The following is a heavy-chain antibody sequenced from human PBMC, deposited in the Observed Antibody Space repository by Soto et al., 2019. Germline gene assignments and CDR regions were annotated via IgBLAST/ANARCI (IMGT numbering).Heavy chain of an antibody. V-gene: IGHV6-1*01. J-gene: IGHJ3*02. CDR3: ARDTPPYNWNYAVVDAFDI. CDR1: GDSVSSNSAA. Sequence: KQSQTLSLTCAISGDSVSSNSAAWNWIRQSPSRGLEWLGRTYYRSKWYNDYAVSVKSRITINPDTSKNQFSLQLNSVTPEDTAVYYCARDTPPYNWNYAVVDAFDIWGQGTMVTVSS. D-gene: IGHD1-7*01. CDR2: TYYRSKWYN.